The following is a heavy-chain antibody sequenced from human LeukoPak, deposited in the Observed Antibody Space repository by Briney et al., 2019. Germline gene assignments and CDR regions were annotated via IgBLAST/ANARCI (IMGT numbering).Heavy chain of an antibody. Sequence: ASVKVSCKASGYTFTGYYMHWVRQAPRQGLEWMGWISAYNGNTNYAQKLQGRVTMTTDTSTSTAYMELRSLRSDDTAVYYCARTRGRAFDIWGQGTMVTVSS. D-gene: IGHD6-25*01. CDR1: GYTFTGYY. CDR3: ARTRGRAFDI. V-gene: IGHV1-18*04. J-gene: IGHJ3*02. CDR2: ISAYNGNT.